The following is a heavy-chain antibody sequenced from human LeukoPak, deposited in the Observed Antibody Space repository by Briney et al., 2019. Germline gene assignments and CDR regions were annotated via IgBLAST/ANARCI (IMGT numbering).Heavy chain of an antibody. V-gene: IGHV3-30-3*01. Sequence: GGSLRLSCAASGFTFSSYAMHWVRQAPGKGLEWVAVISYDGSNKYYADSVKGRFTISRDNSKNTLYLQMNSLRAEDTAVYYCARDRGGHRGYYFVYWGQGTLVTVSS. CDR3: ARDRGGHRGYYFVY. CDR1: GFTFSSYA. D-gene: IGHD3-10*01. CDR2: ISYDGSNK. J-gene: IGHJ4*02.